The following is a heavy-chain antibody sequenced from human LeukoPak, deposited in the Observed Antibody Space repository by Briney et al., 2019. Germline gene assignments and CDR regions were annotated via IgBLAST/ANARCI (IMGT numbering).Heavy chain of an antibody. J-gene: IGHJ3*02. V-gene: IGHV3-23*01. CDR1: GFTFSSYA. CDR3: ASYYYDRRGFDI. CDR2: ISGSGDNT. Sequence: GGSLRLSCVASGFTFSSYALTWVRQAPGRGLECVSVISGSGDNTYCADSVKGRFTISRDNSKNTLYLQMNSLRAEDTAVYYCASYYYDRRGFDIWGQGTMVTASS. D-gene: IGHD3-22*01.